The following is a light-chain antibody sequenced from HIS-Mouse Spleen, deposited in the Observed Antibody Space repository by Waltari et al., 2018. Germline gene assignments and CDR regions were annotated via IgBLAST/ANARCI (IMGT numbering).Light chain of an antibody. V-gene: IGKV1-9*01. CDR1: QGISSY. J-gene: IGKJ1*01. Sequence: DIQLTQSPSFLSASVGDRVTITCRASQGISSYLAWYQQKPGKAPKLLIYAASTLQSGVPSRFSGSGSGTEFTLTISSLQPEDFATYYCQQINSYPPTFGQGTKVEIK. CDR2: AAS. CDR3: QQINSYPPT.